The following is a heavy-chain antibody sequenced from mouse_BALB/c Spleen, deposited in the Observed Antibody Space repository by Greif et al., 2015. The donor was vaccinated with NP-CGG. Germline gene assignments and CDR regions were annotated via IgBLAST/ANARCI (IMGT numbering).Heavy chain of an antibody. CDR2: ISGGGSYT. D-gene: IGHD2-4*01. V-gene: IGHV5-9-2*01. CDR3: ARHDYDAY. CDR1: GFTFSSYG. Sequence: EVKVVESGGGLVKPGGSLKLSCAASGFTFSSYGMSWVRQTPEKRLKWVATISGGGSYTYYPDSVKGRFTISRDNAKNNLYLQMSSLRSEDTALYYCARHDYDAYWGQGTLVTVSA. J-gene: IGHJ3*01.